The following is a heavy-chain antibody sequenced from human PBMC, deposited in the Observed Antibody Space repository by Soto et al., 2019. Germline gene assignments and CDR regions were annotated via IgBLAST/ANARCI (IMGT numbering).Heavy chain of an antibody. Sequence: ASVKVSCKSSGYPFSNFYIHWVRQAPGQGLEWMGIIQPGSGTTTYSERLQGRLTLTSDTSTTTVHMELTGLTTDDTAVYYCARDTRDVATRDYWFDPWGQGTLVTVSS. CDR2: IQPGSGTT. V-gene: IGHV1-46*01. CDR3: ARDTRDVATRDYWFDP. CDR1: GYPFSNFY. D-gene: IGHD5-12*01. J-gene: IGHJ5*02.